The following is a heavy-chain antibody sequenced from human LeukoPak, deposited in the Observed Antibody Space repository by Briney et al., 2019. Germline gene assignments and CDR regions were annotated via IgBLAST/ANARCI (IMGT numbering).Heavy chain of an antibody. D-gene: IGHD5-12*01. V-gene: IGHV3-30*02. CDR2: IRYDGIGK. CDR3: AKEPGSTGAYDT. Sequence: GGSLRLSCAASGFTFSDCSMHWVRLAPGKGLEWVAFIRYDGIGKSYADSVKGRFTVSRDNSKNTLFLQMNSLRTEDTAVYYCAKEPGSTGAYDTWGQRTLVTVSS. J-gene: IGHJ4*02. CDR1: GFTFSDCS.